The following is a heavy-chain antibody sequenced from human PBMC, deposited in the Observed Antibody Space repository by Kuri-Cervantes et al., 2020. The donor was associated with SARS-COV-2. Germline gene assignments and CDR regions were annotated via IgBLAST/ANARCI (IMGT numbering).Heavy chain of an antibody. CDR1: GYTFTGYY. V-gene: IGHV1-2*02. CDR3: ARGPWSGSWIQLWFFDY. D-gene: IGHD5-18*01. J-gene: IGHJ4*02. Sequence: ASVKVSCKASGYTFTGYYMHWVRQAPGQGLEWMGWINPNSGGTNYAQKFQGGVTMTRDTSISTAYMELSRLRSEDTAVYYCARGPWSGSWIQLWFFDYWGQGTLVTVSS. CDR2: INPNSGGT.